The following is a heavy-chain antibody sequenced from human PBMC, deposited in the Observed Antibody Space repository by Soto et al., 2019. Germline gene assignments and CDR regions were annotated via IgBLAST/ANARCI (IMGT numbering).Heavy chain of an antibody. V-gene: IGHV1-3*01. CDR3: AREWYSSSWSLGYYCYGMDV. J-gene: IGHJ6*02. Sequence: QVQLVQSGAEVKKPGASVKVSCKASGYTFTSYAMHWVRQAPGQRLEWMGWINAGNGNTKYSQKFQGRVTITRDTSASTAYMELSSLRSEDTAVYYCAREWYSSSWSLGYYCYGMDVWGQGTTVTVSS. D-gene: IGHD6-13*01. CDR1: GYTFTSYA. CDR2: INAGNGNT.